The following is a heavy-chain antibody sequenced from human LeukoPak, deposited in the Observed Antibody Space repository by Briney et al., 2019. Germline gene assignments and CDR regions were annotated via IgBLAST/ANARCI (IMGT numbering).Heavy chain of an antibody. CDR1: GYTFTGYY. V-gene: IGHV1-2*06. CDR2: INPNSGGT. CDR3: ARVSIAAAGTISGYYYYMDV. J-gene: IGHJ6*03. Sequence: GASVKVFCKASGYTFTGYYMHWVRQAPGQGLEWMGRINPNSGGTNYAQKFQGRVTMTRDTSISTAYMELSRLRSDDTAVYYCARVSIAAAGTISGYYYYMDVWGKGTTVTVSS. D-gene: IGHD6-13*01.